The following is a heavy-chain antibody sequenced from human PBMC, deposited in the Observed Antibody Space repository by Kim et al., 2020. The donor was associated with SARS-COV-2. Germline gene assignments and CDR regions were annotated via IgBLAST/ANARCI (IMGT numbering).Heavy chain of an antibody. Sequence: GGSLRLSCAASGFTFSSYGMHWVRQAPGKGLEWVAVIWYDGSNKYYADSVKGRFTISRDNSKNTLYLQMNSLRAEDTAVYYCAGQLVYYYYGMDVWGQGTTVTVSS. CDR2: IWYDGSNK. V-gene: IGHV3-33*01. CDR1: GFTFSSYG. J-gene: IGHJ6*02. D-gene: IGHD6-13*01. CDR3: AGQLVYYYYGMDV.